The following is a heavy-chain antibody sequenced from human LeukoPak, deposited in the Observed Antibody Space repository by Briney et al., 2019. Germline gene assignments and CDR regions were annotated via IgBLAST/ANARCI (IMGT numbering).Heavy chain of an antibody. D-gene: IGHD6-6*01. J-gene: IGHJ4*02. Sequence: GASVKVSCKASGYPFTGYYLHWVRQAPGQGLEWVGRIIATLDMSNYAQKFQGRVTITADKSTNTAYMELSSLRSEDTAVYYCARVNIAARQSVSDGYDYWGQGTLVTVSS. CDR1: GYPFTGYY. CDR3: ARVNIAARQSVSDGYDY. CDR2: IIATLDMS. V-gene: IGHV1-69*04.